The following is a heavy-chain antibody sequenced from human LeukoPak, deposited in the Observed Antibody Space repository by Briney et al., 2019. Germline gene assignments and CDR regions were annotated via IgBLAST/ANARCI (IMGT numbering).Heavy chain of an antibody. V-gene: IGHV4-34*01. CDR1: GGSFSGFY. J-gene: IGHJ6*02. CDR3: ARSGTNYYGSYYYGMDV. CDR2: INHSGST. D-gene: IGHD3-10*01. Sequence: PSETLYLTCAVYGGSFSGFYWSWIRQPPGKELEWIGEINHSGSTNYNPSLKSRVTISVDTSKNQFSLKLSSVTAADTAVYYCARSGTNYYGSYYYGMDVWGQGTTATVSS.